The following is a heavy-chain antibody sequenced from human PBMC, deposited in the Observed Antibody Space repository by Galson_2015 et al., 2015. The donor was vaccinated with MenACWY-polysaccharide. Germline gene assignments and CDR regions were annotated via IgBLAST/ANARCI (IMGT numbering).Heavy chain of an antibody. Sequence: SLRLSCAASGFTFTNYAMSWVRQTPGEGLEWVSAITVSGDNTYYADSVKGRFAISRDSSKNTLSLQMNSLRTENTAVYYCAKGLRGPAAGTDYFDYWGQGTLVTVSS. D-gene: IGHD6-13*01. CDR3: AKGLRGPAAGTDYFDY. J-gene: IGHJ4*02. CDR2: ITVSGDNT. CDR1: GFTFTNYA. V-gene: IGHV3-23*01.